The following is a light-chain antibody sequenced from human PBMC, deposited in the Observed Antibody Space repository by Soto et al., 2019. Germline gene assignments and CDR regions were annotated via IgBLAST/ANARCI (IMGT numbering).Light chain of an antibody. CDR1: SSDVGGYNY. V-gene: IGLV2-14*01. Sequence: QSALTQPASVSGSPGQSITISCTGTSSDVGGYNYVSCYQQQPGKAPKLMIYEVSSRPSGVSNRFSGSKSGNTASLTISGLQAEDEADYYCSSYTFTTALVFGNGTKVTV. J-gene: IGLJ6*01. CDR3: SSYTFTTALV. CDR2: EVS.